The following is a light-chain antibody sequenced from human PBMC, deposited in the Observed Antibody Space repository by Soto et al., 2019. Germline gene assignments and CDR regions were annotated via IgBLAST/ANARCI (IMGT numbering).Light chain of an antibody. V-gene: IGKV1D-12*01. CDR3: QQTDDFPLT. CDR1: QGIYSR. J-gene: IGKJ4*01. Sequence: ASQGIYSRLAWYQQKPGKAPELLIYATSTLQNGVPSRFSGSGFGTDFTLSISSLQPEDSASYFCQQTDDFPLTFGGGTKVDIK. CDR2: ATS.